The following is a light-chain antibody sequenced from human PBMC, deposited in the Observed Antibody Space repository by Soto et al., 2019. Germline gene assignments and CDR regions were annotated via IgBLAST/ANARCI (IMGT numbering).Light chain of an antibody. J-gene: IGKJ1*01. CDR3: QQYSGCSA. CDR2: KAS. CDR1: QTISSW. Sequence: DIQMTQSPSTLSASVGDRVTITCRASQTISSWLAWYQQKPGMAPKLLIYKASTLQSGVPSRFSGSGSGTEFTLTISSLQPDDFASYYCQQYSGCSAFGQGTKV. V-gene: IGKV1-5*03.